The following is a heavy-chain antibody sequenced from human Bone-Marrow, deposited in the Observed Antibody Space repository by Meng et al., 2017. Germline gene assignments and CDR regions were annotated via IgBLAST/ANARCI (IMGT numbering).Heavy chain of an antibody. D-gene: IGHD3-3*01. CDR1: GYTFTGYY. CDR3: ARMRSGYDIEY. J-gene: IGHJ4*02. Sequence: ASVKVSCKASGYTFTGYYIHWVRQAPGQGLEWMGWINPNNDATKYAHNFQGRVTMTRDTSISTVYMELKRLTSDDTAVYFCARMRSGYDIEYWGQGNLV. V-gene: IGHV1-2*02. CDR2: INPNNDAT.